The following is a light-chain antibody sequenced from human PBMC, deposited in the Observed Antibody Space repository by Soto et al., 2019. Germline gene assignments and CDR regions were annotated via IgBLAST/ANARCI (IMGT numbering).Light chain of an antibody. CDR1: QTIRSW. Sequence: DIQMTQSPSTLSGSVGDRVTITCRASQTIRSWLAWYQQKPGKAPKLLIYKASTLKSGVPSRFSGSGSGTEFTLTISRVQTDDFASYYCQHYRSYSETFGQGTKVELK. J-gene: IGKJ1*01. CDR2: KAS. V-gene: IGKV1-5*03. CDR3: QHYRSYSET.